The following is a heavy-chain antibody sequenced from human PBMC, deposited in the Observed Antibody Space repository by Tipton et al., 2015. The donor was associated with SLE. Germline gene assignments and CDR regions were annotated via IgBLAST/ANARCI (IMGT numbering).Heavy chain of an antibody. V-gene: IGHV5-51*03. D-gene: IGHD3-22*01. CDR2: IYPSDSDT. CDR3: ARADYYYNSGASYAHWRFDY. CDR1: GYSFSTYW. Sequence: QLVQSGAEVKKPGESLKISCKGSGYSFSTYWIGWVRQMPGKGLEWMGIIYPSDSDTRYSPSFQGQVTISADKSISTAYLQWSSLKASDTAMYYCARADYYYNSGASYAHWRFDYWGPGTLVTASS. J-gene: IGHJ4*02.